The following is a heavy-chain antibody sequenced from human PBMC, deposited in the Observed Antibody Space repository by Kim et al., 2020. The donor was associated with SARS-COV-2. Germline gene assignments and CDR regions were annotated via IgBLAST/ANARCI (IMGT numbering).Heavy chain of an antibody. V-gene: IGHV4-34*01. CDR2: INHSGST. CDR1: GGSFSGYY. D-gene: IGHD1-1*01. Sequence: SETLSLTCAVYGGSFSGYYWSWIRQPPGKGLEWIGEINHSGSTNYNPSLKSRVTISVDTSKNQFSLKLSSVTAADTAVYYCARGEWGTTGTTYYYYGMDVWGPGTTVTVSS. CDR3: ARGEWGTTGTTYYYYGMDV. J-gene: IGHJ6*02.